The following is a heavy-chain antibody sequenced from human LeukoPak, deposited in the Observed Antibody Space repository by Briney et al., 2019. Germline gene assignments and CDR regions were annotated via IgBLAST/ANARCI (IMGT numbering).Heavy chain of an antibody. CDR1: GYTFTGYY. CDR3: ARVWDYYGSGEGDY. V-gene: IGHV1-2*06. Sequence: ASVKVSCKASGYTFTGYYMHWVRQAPGQGLEWMGRINPNSGGTNYAQKFHGRVTMTRDTSISTAYMELSRLRSDDTAVYYCARVWDYYGSGEGDYWGQGTLVTVSS. CDR2: INPNSGGT. D-gene: IGHD3-10*01. J-gene: IGHJ4*02.